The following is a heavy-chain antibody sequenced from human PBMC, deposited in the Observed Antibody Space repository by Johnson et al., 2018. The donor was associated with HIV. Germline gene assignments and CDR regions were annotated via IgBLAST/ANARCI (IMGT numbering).Heavy chain of an antibody. Sequence: QVQLVESGGGVVQPGRSLRLSCAASGFTFSSYGMHWVRQAQGKGLEWVAVISYDGSNKYYADSVKGRFTISRDNYKNTLYLQMNSLRAEDTAVYYCAKDMGGDRNAFDIWGQGTMVTVSS. D-gene: IGHD1-26*01. V-gene: IGHV3-30*18. J-gene: IGHJ3*02. CDR3: AKDMGGDRNAFDI. CDR1: GFTFSSYG. CDR2: ISYDGSNK.